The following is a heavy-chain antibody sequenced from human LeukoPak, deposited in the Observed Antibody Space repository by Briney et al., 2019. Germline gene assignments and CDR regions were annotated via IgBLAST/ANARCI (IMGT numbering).Heavy chain of an antibody. V-gene: IGHV1-69*13. J-gene: IGHJ6*02. CDR2: IIPIFGTA. CDR3: AREECSTSCHTYYGMDV. Sequence: SVKVSCKASGGTFSSYAISWVRQAPGQGLEWMGGIIPIFGTANYAQKFQGRVTITADESTSTAYMELSSLRSEDTAVYYCAREECSTSCHTYYGMDVWGQGTTVTVSS. CDR1: GGTFSSYA. D-gene: IGHD2-2*02.